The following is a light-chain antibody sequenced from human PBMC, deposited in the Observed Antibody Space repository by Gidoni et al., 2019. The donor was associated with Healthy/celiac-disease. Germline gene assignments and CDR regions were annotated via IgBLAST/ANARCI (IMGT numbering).Light chain of an antibody. J-gene: IGKJ5*01. V-gene: IGKV1-39*01. CDR1: QSISSY. CDR3: QQSYSTPHPT. CDR2: AAS. Sequence: DIQMTQSPSSLSASVGDRVTITCRASQSISSYLNWYQQKQGKAPKLLIYAASSLQSGVPSRFSGSGSGTDFTLTISSLQPEDFATYYCQQSYSTPHPTFGQGTRLEIK.